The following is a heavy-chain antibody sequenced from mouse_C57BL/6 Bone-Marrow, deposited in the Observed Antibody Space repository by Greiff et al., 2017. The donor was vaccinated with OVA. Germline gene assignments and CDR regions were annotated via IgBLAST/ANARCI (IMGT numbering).Heavy chain of an antibody. CDR2: IYPGSGST. D-gene: IGHD1-1*01. CDR1: GYTFTSYW. CDR3: AREGGYDYGSRWYFDV. J-gene: IGHJ1*03. V-gene: IGHV1-55*01. Sequence: QVQLQQPGAELVKPGASVKMSCKASGYTFTSYWITWVKQRPGQGLEWIGDIYPGSGSTNYNEKFKSKATLTVDTSSSTAYMQLSSLTSEDSAVYYCAREGGYDYGSRWYFDVWGTGTTVTVSS.